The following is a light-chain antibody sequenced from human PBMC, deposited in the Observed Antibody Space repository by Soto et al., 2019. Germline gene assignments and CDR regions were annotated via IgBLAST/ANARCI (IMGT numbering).Light chain of an antibody. CDR3: QQANSLPPT. Sequence: DVQMTQSPSTLSASVGDRVTITCRASQSISDWLAWYQQKPGQAPELLIYAASSLQSGVPSRFSGSGSGTDFTLTISSLQPEDFATYYCQQANSLPPTFGQGTRLEIK. CDR1: QSISDW. CDR2: AAS. V-gene: IGKV1-12*01. J-gene: IGKJ5*01.